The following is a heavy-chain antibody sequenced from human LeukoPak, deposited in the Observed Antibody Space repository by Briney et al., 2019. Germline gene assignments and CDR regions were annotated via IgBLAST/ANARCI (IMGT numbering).Heavy chain of an antibody. J-gene: IGHJ4*02. Sequence: GGSLRLSCAASGFTFSSYSMNWVRQAPGKGLEWVSSISSSSSYIYYADSVKGRFTISRDNAKNSLYLQTNSLRAEDTAVYYCARDRGSGRYFDYWGQGTLVTVSS. CDR1: GFTFSSYS. CDR3: ARDRGSGRYFDY. D-gene: IGHD3-10*01. CDR2: ISSSSSYI. V-gene: IGHV3-21*01.